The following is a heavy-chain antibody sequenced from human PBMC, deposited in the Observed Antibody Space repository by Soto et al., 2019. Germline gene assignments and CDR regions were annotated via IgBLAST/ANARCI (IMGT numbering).Heavy chain of an antibody. J-gene: IGHJ4*01. V-gene: IGHV3-30*18. CDR3: AKGKSGYYPSDY. D-gene: IGHD3-3*01. Sequence: PGGSLRLSCASSGFTFSSYGMHWVRQAPGKGLEWVAVISYDGSDKYYADSVKGRFTISRDNSKNTLYLQMNSLRAEDTAVYYCAKGKSGYYPSDYWGQGTLVTVSS. CDR2: ISYDGSDK. CDR1: GFTFSSYG.